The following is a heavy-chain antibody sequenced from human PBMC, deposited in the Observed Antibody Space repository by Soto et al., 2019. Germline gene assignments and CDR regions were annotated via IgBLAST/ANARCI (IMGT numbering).Heavy chain of an antibody. CDR1: GFTFDNCG. CDR3: VQGRYPTMATPLDH. CDR2: ISWDSSTI. J-gene: IGHJ4*02. D-gene: IGHD2-15*01. Sequence: DVQLVESGGGLVQPGRSLRLSCAASGFTFDNCGMHWVRQAPGKGLEWVAGISWDSSTIGYADSVKGRFIISRDDAKNSLYLQMDSLRGEDTALYYCVQGRYPTMATPLDHWGQGTQVIGSS. V-gene: IGHV3-9*01.